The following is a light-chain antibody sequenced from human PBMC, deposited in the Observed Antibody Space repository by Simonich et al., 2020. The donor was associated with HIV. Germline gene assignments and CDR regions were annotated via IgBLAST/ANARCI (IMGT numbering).Light chain of an antibody. CDR2: DVS. V-gene: IGLV2-14*01. CDR3: SSYTSSSTWV. CDR1: NSDVGGSNY. J-gene: IGLJ3*02. Sequence: QSALTQPASVSGSPGQSITISCTGTNSDVGGSNYVSCYQQHPGKAPKLMLYDVSKRPSGVSNRFSGSKSGNTASLTISGLQAEDEADYYCSSYTSSSTWVFGGGTKLTVL.